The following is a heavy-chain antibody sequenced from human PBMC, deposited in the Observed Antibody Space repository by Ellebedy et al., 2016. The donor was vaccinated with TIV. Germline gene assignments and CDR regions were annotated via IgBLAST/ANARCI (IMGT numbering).Heavy chain of an antibody. CDR2: MKPGSGNT. D-gene: IGHD3/OR15-3a*01. CDR1: GYTFTDYD. CDR3: VVGLFHP. V-gene: IGHV1-8*01. Sequence: AASVKVSCKASGYTFTDYDINWARQATGQGLEYLGWMKPGSGNTGYAQKFEGRVTMTRNTSTSTAYMELRSLRSDDTAVYYCVVGLFHPWGQGTLVSVSS. J-gene: IGHJ5*02.